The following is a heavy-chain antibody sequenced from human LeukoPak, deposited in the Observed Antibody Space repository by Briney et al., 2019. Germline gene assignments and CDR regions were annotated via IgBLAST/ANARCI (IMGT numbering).Heavy chain of an antibody. CDR1: GYTFTGYY. Sequence: GASVKVSCKASGYTFTGYYMHWVRQAPGQGLEWMGWINPNSGGTNYAQKFQGRVTMTRDTSISTAYMELSRLRSDDTAVYYCARAVDTAMTIADYWGQGTLVTVSS. CDR2: INPNSGGT. V-gene: IGHV1-2*02. J-gene: IGHJ4*02. CDR3: ARAVDTAMTIADY. D-gene: IGHD5-18*01.